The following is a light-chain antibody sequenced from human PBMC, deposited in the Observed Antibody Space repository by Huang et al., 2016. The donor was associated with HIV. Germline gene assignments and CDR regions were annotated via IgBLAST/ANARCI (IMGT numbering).Light chain of an antibody. Sequence: SKSVSSRYLAWFQQKPCLPPSLLIYDASLRAPGIPDRFSGGGSGTDFTLTISILEPEDFAVYYCQQYCSSSYTFGQGTKLEIK. CDR1: KSVSSRY. CDR2: DAS. CDR3: QQYCSSSYT. V-gene: IGKV3D-20*01. J-gene: IGKJ2*01.